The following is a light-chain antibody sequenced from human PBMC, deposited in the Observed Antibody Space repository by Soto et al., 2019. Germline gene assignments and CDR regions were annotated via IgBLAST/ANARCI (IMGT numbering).Light chain of an antibody. J-gene: IGKJ1*01. Sequence: DIPMTQSPSSLSASVGDRVTITCRASQGISNYLAWYQQKPGKVPKLLIYAASTLQSGVPSRFSGSGSGTDFTLTISSLQPADVATYSAPRTFGQGTKVEIK. CDR1: QGISNY. V-gene: IGKV1-27*01. CDR3: PRT. CDR2: AAS.